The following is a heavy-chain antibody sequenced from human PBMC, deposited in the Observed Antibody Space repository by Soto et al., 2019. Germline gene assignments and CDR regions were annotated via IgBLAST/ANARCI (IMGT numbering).Heavy chain of an antibody. J-gene: IGHJ5*02. CDR2: IYYSGST. V-gene: IGHV4-31*03. D-gene: IGHD2-2*01. CDR3: ARYVVVPAATISRFDP. Sequence: KPSETLSLTCTVSGGSISSGGYYWSWIRQHPGKGLEWIGYIYYSGSTYYNPSLKSRVTISVDTSKNQFSLKLSSVTAADTAVYYCARYVVVPAATISRFDPWGQGTLVTVPQ. CDR1: GGSISSGGYY.